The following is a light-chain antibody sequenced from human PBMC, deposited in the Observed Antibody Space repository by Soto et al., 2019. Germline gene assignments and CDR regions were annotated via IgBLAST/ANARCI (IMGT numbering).Light chain of an antibody. V-gene: IGLV1-47*01. CDR3: AKWDDSLRVYV. CDR2: RND. CDR1: NSRSGSNY. J-gene: IGLJ1*01. Sequence: QSVLPQPPSASGTPGQRVTISCSTTNSRSGSNYVYWYQQHPGAAPKLLIYRNDQRPSGVPDRFSASTSCTSASLAISGRRSDDEADYYCAKWDDSLRVYVFGSGTKVTVL.